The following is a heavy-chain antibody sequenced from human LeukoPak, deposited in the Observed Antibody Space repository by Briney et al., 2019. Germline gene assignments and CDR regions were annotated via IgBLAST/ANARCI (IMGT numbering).Heavy chain of an antibody. CDR1: GFTFSSYG. CDR2: ISYDGSNK. V-gene: IGHV3-30*12. Sequence: PGGSLRLSCAASGFTFSSYGMHWVRQAPGKGLEWVAVISYDGSNKYYADSVKGRFTISRDNAKNSLYLQMNSLRAEDTAVYYCARSGEQWLDYFDYWGQGTLVTVSS. D-gene: IGHD6-19*01. CDR3: ARSGEQWLDYFDY. J-gene: IGHJ4*02.